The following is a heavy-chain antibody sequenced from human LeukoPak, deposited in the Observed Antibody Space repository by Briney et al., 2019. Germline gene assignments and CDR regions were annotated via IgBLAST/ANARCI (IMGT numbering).Heavy chain of an antibody. CDR2: ISYDGSNK. CDR3: ARGTVAGTD. J-gene: IGHJ4*02. CDR1: GFSFSNYG. V-gene: IGHV3-30*03. Sequence: GGSLRLSCAASGFSFSNYGLSWVRQAPGKGLEWVAVISYDGSNKYYADSVKGRFTISRDNSKNTLYLQMNSLRAEDTAVYYCARGTVAGTDWGQGTLATVSS. D-gene: IGHD6-19*01.